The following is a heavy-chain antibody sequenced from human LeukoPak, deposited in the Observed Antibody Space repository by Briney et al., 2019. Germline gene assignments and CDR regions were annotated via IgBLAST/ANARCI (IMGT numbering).Heavy chain of an antibody. J-gene: IGHJ4*02. Sequence: GGSLRLSCAASGFTVSSNYMSWVRPAPGKGMEWVSVIYSGGSTFYADSVKGRFTISRDNAKNSLDLQMNSLRAEDTAVYYCAIDRYSSGWYTFDYWGQGTLVTVSS. CDR1: GFTVSSNY. CDR2: IYSGGST. D-gene: IGHD6-19*01. CDR3: AIDRYSSGWYTFDY. V-gene: IGHV3-53*01.